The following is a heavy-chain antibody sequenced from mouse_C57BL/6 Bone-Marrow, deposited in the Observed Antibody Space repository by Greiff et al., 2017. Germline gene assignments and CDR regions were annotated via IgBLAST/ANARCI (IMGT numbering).Heavy chain of an antibody. V-gene: IGHV5-4*03. D-gene: IGHD1-1*01. CDR3: ARSSYYYGSLFAY. CDR2: ISDGGSYT. J-gene: IGHJ3*01. CDR1: GFTFSSYA. Sequence: DVKLMESGGGLVKPGGSLKLSCAASGFTFSSYAMSWVRQTPEKRLEWVATISDGGSYTYYPDNVKGRFTISRDNAKNNLYLQMSHLKSEDTAMYYCARSSYYYGSLFAYWGQGTLVTVSA.